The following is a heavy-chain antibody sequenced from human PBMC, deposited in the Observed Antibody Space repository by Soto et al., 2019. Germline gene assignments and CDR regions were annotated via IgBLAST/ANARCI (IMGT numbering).Heavy chain of an antibody. D-gene: IGHD3-16*02. Sequence: QVQLVQSGAEVKKPGASVKVSCKASGYTFTSYYMHWVRQAPGQGLEWMGIINPSGGSTSYAQKFQGRVTMTRDTSTSTVYMELSSLRSEDTAVYYCARDSHLPLGELSFFDYWGQGTLVTVSS. CDR1: GYTFTSYY. CDR2: INPSGGST. J-gene: IGHJ4*02. CDR3: ARDSHLPLGELSFFDY. V-gene: IGHV1-46*03.